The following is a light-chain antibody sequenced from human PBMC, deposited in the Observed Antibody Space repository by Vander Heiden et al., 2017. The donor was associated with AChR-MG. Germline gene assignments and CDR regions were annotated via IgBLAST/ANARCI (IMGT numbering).Light chain of an antibody. CDR1: QSLLYSSNNKNY. CDR3: QQDYRTHS. J-gene: IGKJ3*01. CDR2: WAS. V-gene: IGKV4-1*01. Sequence: DIVMTQSPDSLAVSLGERATINCKSSQSLLYSSNNKNYLAWYQQNPGQPPKLLIYWASTRESGVPDRFSGSGSGTDFTLTISSLQAEDVAVYYCQQDYRTHSFGHGTKVDIK.